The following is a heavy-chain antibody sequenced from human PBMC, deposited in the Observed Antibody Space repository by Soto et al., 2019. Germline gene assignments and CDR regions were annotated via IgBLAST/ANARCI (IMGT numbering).Heavy chain of an antibody. Sequence: GGSLRLSCAASGLTFSSYAMSWVRQAPGKGLEWVSGISGSGGSTYYADSVKGRFTISRDNPKNTLYLQMNSLRAEDTAVYYCAKDYDSGYYYYYYLDVWGKGTTVTVSS. J-gene: IGHJ6*03. V-gene: IGHV3-23*01. CDR1: GLTFSSYA. CDR3: AKDYDSGYYYYYYLDV. CDR2: ISGSGGST. D-gene: IGHD3-22*01.